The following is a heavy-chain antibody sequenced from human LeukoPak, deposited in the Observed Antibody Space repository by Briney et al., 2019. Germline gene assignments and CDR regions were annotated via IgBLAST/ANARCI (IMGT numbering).Heavy chain of an antibody. V-gene: IGHV4-59*01. Sequence: PSETLSLTCNVSGDSISDKYWNWIRQSPGRGLEWIGYIYGSGALNYNPSLTSRVIISVDTSKKQFSLKLNSVTAADTGVYYCARSLSRRGTFDNWGQGTLVTVSS. J-gene: IGHJ4*02. CDR3: ARSLSRRGTFDN. CDR2: IYGSGAL. CDR1: GDSISDKY. D-gene: IGHD3-16*01.